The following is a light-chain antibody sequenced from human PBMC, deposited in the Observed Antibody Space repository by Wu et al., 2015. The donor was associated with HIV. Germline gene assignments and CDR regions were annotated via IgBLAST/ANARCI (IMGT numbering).Light chain of an antibody. CDR1: ESVGGD. Sequence: EVVMTQSPATLSVSPGERATLACRASESVGGDVAWYQQKPGQAPRLLIFGAVTRPAGISARFSGSGSGTEFTLTINNMQSEDFAVYYCQQYNNWPRTFGQGTKVEIK. V-gene: IGKV3-15*01. J-gene: IGKJ1*01. CDR3: QQYNNWPRT. CDR2: GAV.